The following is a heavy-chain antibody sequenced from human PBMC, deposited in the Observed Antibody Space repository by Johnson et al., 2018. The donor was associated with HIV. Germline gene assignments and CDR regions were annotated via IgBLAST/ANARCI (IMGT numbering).Heavy chain of an antibody. Sequence: MQLVESGGGVVRPGGSLRLSCAASGFTFDDYGMSWVRQAPGKGLEWVSGINWNGGSTGYADSVKGRFTISRDNAKNSLYLQMNSLRAEDTALYYCARDRPSSSFWSGYDAFDIWGQGTMVTVSS. V-gene: IGHV3-20*04. CDR2: INWNGGST. CDR1: GFTFDDYG. CDR3: ARDRPSSSFWSGYDAFDI. J-gene: IGHJ3*02. D-gene: IGHD3-3*01.